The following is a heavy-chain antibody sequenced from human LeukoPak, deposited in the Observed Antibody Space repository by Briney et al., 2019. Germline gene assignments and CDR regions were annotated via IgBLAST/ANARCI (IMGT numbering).Heavy chain of an antibody. CDR1: GFTFSSYG. CDR2: IRYDGSNK. V-gene: IGHV3-30*02. CDR3: AKGSGSVLRFLEWLFPFDY. D-gene: IGHD3-3*01. J-gene: IGHJ4*02. Sequence: QPGGSLRLSCAASGFTFSSYGMHWVRQAPGKGLEWVAFIRYDGSNKYYADSVKGRFTISRDNSKNTLYLQMNSLRAEDTAVYYCAKGSGSVLRFLEWLFPFDYWGQGTLVTVSS.